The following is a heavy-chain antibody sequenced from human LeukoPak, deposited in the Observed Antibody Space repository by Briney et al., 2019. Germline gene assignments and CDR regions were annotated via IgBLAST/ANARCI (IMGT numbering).Heavy chain of an antibody. V-gene: IGHV4-59*01. Sequence: KPSETLSLTCTVSGGSISSYYWSWIRQPPGKGLEWIGYIYYTGSTNYDPSLRGRVTISVDTSKNQFSLKLSSVTAADTAVYYCARATTGEPYSWFDPWGQGTLVTVSS. CDR3: ARATTGEPYSWFDP. D-gene: IGHD7-27*01. CDR2: IYYTGST. J-gene: IGHJ5*02. CDR1: GGSISSYY.